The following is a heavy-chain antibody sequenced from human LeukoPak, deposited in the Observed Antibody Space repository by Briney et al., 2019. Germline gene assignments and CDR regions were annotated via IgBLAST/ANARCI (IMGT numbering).Heavy chain of an antibody. CDR1: GFTVSINY. Sequence: GGSLRLSCAASGFTVSINYMTWVRQAPGKGLEWVSALYIGGNTYYADSVRGRFTISRDNSKNTLYLQMNSLRAEDTAIYYCTTAAGYNYGQYWGQGTLVTVSS. J-gene: IGHJ4*02. D-gene: IGHD5-18*01. CDR3: TTAAGYNYGQY. V-gene: IGHV3-53*01. CDR2: LYIGGNT.